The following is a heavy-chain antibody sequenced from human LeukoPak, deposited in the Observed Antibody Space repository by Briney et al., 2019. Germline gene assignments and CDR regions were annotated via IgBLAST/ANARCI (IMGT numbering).Heavy chain of an antibody. CDR2: IKQDGSEK. CDR1: GFTFSSYW. CDR3: ARDDSGSYYDY. J-gene: IGHJ4*02. V-gene: IGHV3-7*01. Sequence: GGSLRLSCAASGFTFSSYWMSWVRQAPGKGLEWVANIKQDGSEKYYVDSVKGRFTISKDNAKDSLYLQMNSLRAEDTAVYYCARDDSGSYYDYWGQGTLVTVSS. D-gene: IGHD1-26*01.